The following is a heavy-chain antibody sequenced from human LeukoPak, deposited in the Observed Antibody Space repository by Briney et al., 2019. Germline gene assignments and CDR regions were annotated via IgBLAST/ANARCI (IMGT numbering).Heavy chain of an antibody. Sequence: SVKVSCKASGGTFSSYAISWVRQAPGQGLEWMGGIIPIFGTANYAQKFQGRVTITADESTSTAYMELSSLRSEDTAVYYCASGFLDIVVVPAVYYFDYWGQGTLVTVSS. CDR1: GGTFSSYA. J-gene: IGHJ4*02. CDR2: IIPIFGTA. D-gene: IGHD2-2*01. CDR3: ASGFLDIVVVPAVYYFDY. V-gene: IGHV1-69*13.